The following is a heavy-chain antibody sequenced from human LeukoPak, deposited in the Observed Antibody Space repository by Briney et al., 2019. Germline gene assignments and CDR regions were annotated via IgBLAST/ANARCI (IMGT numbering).Heavy chain of an antibody. CDR1: GGTFSSYA. CDR3: AKEQTAITMIVVVITDNWFDP. CDR2: IIPIFGTA. Sequence: GASVKVSCKASGGTFSSYAISWVRQAPGQGLEWMGGIIPIFGTANYAQKFQGRVTITTDESTSTAYMELSSLRSEDTAVYYCAKEQTAITMIVVVITDNWFDPWGQGTLVTVSS. D-gene: IGHD3-22*01. J-gene: IGHJ5*02. V-gene: IGHV1-69*05.